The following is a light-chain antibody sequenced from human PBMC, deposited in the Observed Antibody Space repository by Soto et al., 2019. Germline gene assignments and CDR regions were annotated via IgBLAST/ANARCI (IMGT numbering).Light chain of an antibody. CDR3: QQSHSAPLT. V-gene: IGKV1-39*01. CDR1: HSISTY. J-gene: IGKJ4*01. CDR2: AAT. Sequence: DIQMTQSPSSLSASVGDSVSISCRASHSISTYLNWYQEKRGKAPKLLIYAATSLQRGVPSRFRGSGSGTDFTLTSSSLQPEDFATYYCQQSHSAPLTFGGGTKVEIK.